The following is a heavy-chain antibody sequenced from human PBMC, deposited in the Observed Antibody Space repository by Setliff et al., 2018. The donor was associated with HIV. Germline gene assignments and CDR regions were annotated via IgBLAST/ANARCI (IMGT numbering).Heavy chain of an antibody. J-gene: IGHJ4*02. Sequence: PAGSLRLPCAASGFTFSYHWMHWVRQAPGQGLVWVSRINNDGIYPTYADSVKGRFTISRDDAKSTLYLQLDSLRAEDTAVYYCARGIPGGGIDYWGQGTLVTSPQ. D-gene: IGHD2-21*01. CDR1: GFTFSYHW. CDR2: INNDGIYP. CDR3: ARGIPGGGIDY. V-gene: IGHV3-74*03.